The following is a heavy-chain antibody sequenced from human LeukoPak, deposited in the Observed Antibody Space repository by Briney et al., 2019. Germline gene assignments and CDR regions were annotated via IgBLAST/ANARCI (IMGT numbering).Heavy chain of an antibody. CDR3: ARGYSSSWYLQFPYYFDY. Sequence: SETLSLTCAVYGGSFSGYNWSWIRQPPGKGLEWIGEINHSGSTNYNPSLKSRVTISVDTSKDQFSLKLSSVTAADTAVYYCARGYSSSWYLQFPYYFDYWGQGTLVTVSS. CDR1: GGSFSGYN. D-gene: IGHD6-13*01. V-gene: IGHV4-34*01. J-gene: IGHJ4*02. CDR2: INHSGST.